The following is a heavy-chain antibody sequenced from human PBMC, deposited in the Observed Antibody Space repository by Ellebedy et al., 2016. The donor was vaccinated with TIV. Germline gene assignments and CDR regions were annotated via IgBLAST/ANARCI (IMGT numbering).Heavy chain of an antibody. D-gene: IGHD2-2*01. V-gene: IGHV3-74*01. CDR3: ARGGLTAASDY. Sequence: GESLKISCAASGFTFSSYWMHWVRQAPGKGLVWVSRINSDGSSTSYADSVKGRFTISRDNAKNTLYLQMNSLRAEDTAVYYCARGGLTAASDYWGQGTLVTVSS. J-gene: IGHJ4*02. CDR1: GFTFSSYW. CDR2: INSDGSST.